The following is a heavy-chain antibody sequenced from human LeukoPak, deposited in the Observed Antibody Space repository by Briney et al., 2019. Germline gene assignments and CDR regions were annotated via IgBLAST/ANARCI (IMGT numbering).Heavy chain of an antibody. Sequence: SETLSLTCTVSGGSISNYCWSWIRQPAGNGLEWIGRICATGSFSYSPFLKSRVTMSVDTSKNQFSLKLSSVTAADMAIYYCARDREVGRDNAISWFDPWGQGILVTVSS. V-gene: IGHV4-4*07. CDR1: GGSISNYC. J-gene: IGHJ5*02. CDR2: ICATGSF. CDR3: ARDREVGRDNAISWFDP. D-gene: IGHD1-26*01.